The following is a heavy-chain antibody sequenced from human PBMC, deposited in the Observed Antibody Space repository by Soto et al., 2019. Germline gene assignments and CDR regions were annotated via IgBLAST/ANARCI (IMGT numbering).Heavy chain of an antibody. CDR2: ISSSSSTI. J-gene: IGHJ3*02. Sequence: GGSLRLSCAASGFTFSSYSMNWVRQAPGKGLEWVSYISSSSSTIYYADSVKGRFTISRDNAKNSLYLQMNSLRDEYTAVYYCARSRYCSGGSCYDAFDIWGQGTRGTV. D-gene: IGHD2-15*01. CDR3: ARSRYCSGGSCYDAFDI. CDR1: GFTFSSYS. V-gene: IGHV3-48*02.